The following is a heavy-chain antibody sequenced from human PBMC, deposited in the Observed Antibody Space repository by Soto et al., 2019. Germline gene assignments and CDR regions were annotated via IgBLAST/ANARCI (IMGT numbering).Heavy chain of an antibody. V-gene: IGHV4-59*01. D-gene: IGHD5-12*01. CDR3: ARDRPARASGYPLSPPYYYYVMDV. J-gene: IGHJ6*02. CDR2: IYYNGST. CDR1: GGSISSYC. Sequence: SETLSLTCTVSGGSISSYCWSWIRQPPGKGMEWIGYIYYNGSTNYNPSLKSRVTISVDTSKNQFSLKLSTVTAADTAVYYCARDRPARASGYPLSPPYYYYVMDVWGQGTTVTVSS.